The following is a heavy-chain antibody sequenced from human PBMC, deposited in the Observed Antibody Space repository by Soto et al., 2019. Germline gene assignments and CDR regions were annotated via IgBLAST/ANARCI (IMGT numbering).Heavy chain of an antibody. J-gene: IGHJ4*02. CDR1: GGSISSSSYY. CDR2: IYYSGST. CDR3: ARRGAAYDFWSGSLDYFDY. D-gene: IGHD3-3*01. V-gene: IGHV4-39*01. Sequence: PSETLSLTCTVSGGSISSSSYYWGWTRQPPGKGLEWIGSIYYSGSTYYNPSLKSRVTISVDTSKNQFSLKLSSVTAADTAVYYCARRGAAYDFWSGSLDYFDYWGQGTLVTVSS.